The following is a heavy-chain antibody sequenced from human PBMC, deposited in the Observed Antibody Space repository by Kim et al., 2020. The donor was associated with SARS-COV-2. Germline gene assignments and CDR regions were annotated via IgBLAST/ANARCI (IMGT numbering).Heavy chain of an antibody. V-gene: IGHV4-59*13. D-gene: IGHD3-22*01. CDR2: IYYSGST. J-gene: IGHJ1*01. CDR3: ARGAYYYDSSGYSEYFQH. CDR1: GGSISSYY. Sequence: SETLSLTCTVSGGSISSYYWSWIRQPPGKGLEWIVYIYYSGSTNYNPSLKSRVTISVDTSKNQFSLKPSSVTAADTAVYYCARGAYYYDSSGYSEYFQHWGQGTLVTVSS.